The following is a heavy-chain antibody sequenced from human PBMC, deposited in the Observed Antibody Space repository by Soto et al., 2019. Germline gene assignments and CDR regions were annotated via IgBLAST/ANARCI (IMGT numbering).Heavy chain of an antibody. Sequence: EVQLLESGGGLVQPGGSLRLSCAASGFTFSSYAMSWVRQAPGKGLEWVSAISGSGGSTYYADSVKGRFTISRDNSKKTLYKQQNSSRAEETAADYCAAAAVALHYYYGMDVWGQGTTVTVSS. J-gene: IGHJ6*02. CDR2: ISGSGGST. CDR1: GFTFSSYA. V-gene: IGHV3-23*01. D-gene: IGHD6-13*01. CDR3: AAAAVALHYYYGMDV.